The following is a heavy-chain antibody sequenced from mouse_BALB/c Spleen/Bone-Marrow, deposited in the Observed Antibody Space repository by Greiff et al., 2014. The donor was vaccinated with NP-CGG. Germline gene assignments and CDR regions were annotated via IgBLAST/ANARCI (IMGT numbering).Heavy chain of an antibody. CDR2: ISYSGTT. CDR3: AKTGTRYYFDY. Sequence: VQLQQPGPGLVKPSQSLSLTCTVTGYSITSDYAWNWIRQFPGNKQEWMGYISYSGTTSYNPSLKSRISITRDTSKNQFFLQLNSVTTEDTATYYCAKTGTRYYFDYWGQGTTLTVSS. D-gene: IGHD4-1*01. V-gene: IGHV3-2*02. CDR1: GYSITSDYA. J-gene: IGHJ2*01.